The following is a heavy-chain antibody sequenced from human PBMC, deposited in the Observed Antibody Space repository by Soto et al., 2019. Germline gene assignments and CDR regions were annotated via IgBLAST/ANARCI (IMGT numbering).Heavy chain of an antibody. CDR2: INAGNGNT. CDR3: ARDLGPTIFGVAYYFDY. Sequence: ASVKVSCKASGYTFTSYAMHWVRQAPGQRLEWMGWINAGNGNTKYSQKFQGRVTITRDTSASTAYMELSSLRSEDTAVYYCARDLGPTIFGVAYYFDYWGQGTLVTVSS. CDR1: GYTFTSYA. J-gene: IGHJ4*02. V-gene: IGHV1-3*01. D-gene: IGHD3-3*01.